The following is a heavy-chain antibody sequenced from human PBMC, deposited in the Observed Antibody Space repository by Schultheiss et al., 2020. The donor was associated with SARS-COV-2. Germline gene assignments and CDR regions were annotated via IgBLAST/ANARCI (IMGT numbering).Heavy chain of an antibody. D-gene: IGHD4-17*01. CDR2: ISSSGSTI. Sequence: GSLRLSCAASGFTFSDYYMSWIRQAPGKGLEWVSYISSSGSTIYYADSVKGRFTISRDNAKNSLYLQMNSLKTEDTAVYYCTRPVTTGREMMVYWGQGTLVTVSS. CDR1: GFTFSDYY. V-gene: IGHV3-11*01. CDR3: TRPVTTGREMMVY. J-gene: IGHJ4*02.